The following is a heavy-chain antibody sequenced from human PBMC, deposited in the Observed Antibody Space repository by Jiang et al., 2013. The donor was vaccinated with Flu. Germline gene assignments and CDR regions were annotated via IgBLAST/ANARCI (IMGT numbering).Heavy chain of an antibody. V-gene: IGHV5-51*01. CDR1: GYSFTDYW. D-gene: IGHD6-13*01. CDR3: ARAIAPGGIRGDFDN. Sequence: GAEVKKPGESLKISCKGSGYSFTDYWIAWVRQMPGKGLEWMGIINPGDSNTKYSPSFQGQVTMSADKSINTAYLHWSSLKASDTAMYYCARAIAPGGIRGDFDNWGQGTLVTVSS. CDR2: INPGDSNT. J-gene: IGHJ4*02.